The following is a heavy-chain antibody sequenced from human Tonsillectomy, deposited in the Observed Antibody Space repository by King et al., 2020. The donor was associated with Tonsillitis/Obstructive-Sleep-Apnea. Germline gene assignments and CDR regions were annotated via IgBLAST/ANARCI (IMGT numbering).Heavy chain of an antibody. J-gene: IGHJ4*02. V-gene: IGHV3-21*01. D-gene: IGHD3-3*01. Sequence: VQLVESGGGLVKPGGSLRLSCAASGFTFSSYSMNWVRQAPGKGLEWVSSIRSSSSYIYYADSVKGRFTIPRDNAKNSLYLQMNSLRAEDTAVYYCARVTTIFGVVIYIDYWGQGTLVTVSS. CDR2: IRSSSSYI. CDR3: ARVTTIFGVVIYIDY. CDR1: GFTFSSYS.